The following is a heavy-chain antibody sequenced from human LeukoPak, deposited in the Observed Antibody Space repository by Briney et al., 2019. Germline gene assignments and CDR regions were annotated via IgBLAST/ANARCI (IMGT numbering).Heavy chain of an antibody. CDR1: GFIVSSSY. V-gene: IGHV3-53*01. J-gene: IGHJ4*02. CDR2: IYSDGRT. D-gene: IGHD3-16*01. CDR3: ARAFDHHFDY. Sequence: GGSLRLSCAASGFIVSSSYMGWVRRAPGKGLEWVSYIYSDGRTSYADSVKGRFTTSRDSSKNTLYFQMSSLRAEDTAVYYCARAFDHHFDYWGQGTLVTVSS.